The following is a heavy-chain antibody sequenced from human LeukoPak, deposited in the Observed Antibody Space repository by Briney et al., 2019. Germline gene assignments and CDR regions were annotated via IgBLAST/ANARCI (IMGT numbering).Heavy chain of an antibody. CDR1: GYTFTGYD. CDR2: MSPNTGNT. Sequence: GASVKVSCKASGYTFTGYDINWVRQATGQGLEWMGWMSPNTGNTGYAQKFQGRVTMTRSTSISTAYMELSGLTPEDTAVYYCSRGGGGNLIGGWGQGTLVTVSS. V-gene: IGHV1-8*01. D-gene: IGHD4-23*01. J-gene: IGHJ4*02. CDR3: SRGGGGNLIGG.